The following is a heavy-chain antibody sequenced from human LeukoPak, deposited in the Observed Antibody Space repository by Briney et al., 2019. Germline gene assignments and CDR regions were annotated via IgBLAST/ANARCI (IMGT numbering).Heavy chain of an antibody. V-gene: IGHV3-30*02. CDR1: GFTFSSYG. Sequence: GGSLRLSCAASGFTFSSYGMHWVRQAPGKGLEWVAFIRYDGSNKYYADSVKGRFTISRDNSKSTLYLQMNSLRAEDTAVYYCAKDSCSSTSCYDFFYVPHYFDYWGQGTLVTVSS. CDR3: AKDSCSSTSCYDFFYVPHYFDY. CDR2: IRYDGSNK. J-gene: IGHJ4*02. D-gene: IGHD2-2*01.